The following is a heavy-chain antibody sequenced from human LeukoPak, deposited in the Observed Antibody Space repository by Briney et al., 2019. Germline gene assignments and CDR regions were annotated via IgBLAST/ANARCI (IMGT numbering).Heavy chain of an antibody. CDR3: ARHSSGWYNHFDY. J-gene: IGHJ4*02. CDR2: IYFRGST. CDR1: GGSIGSSRYY. V-gene: IGHV4-39*01. D-gene: IGHD6-19*01. Sequence: SETLSLTCTVSGGSIGSSRYYWGWIRQPPGKGLEWIGSIYFRGSTDYNPLLKSRVTIFVDTPRNQFSLKLSSVTAADTAVYYCARHSSGWYNHFDYWGQGTLVTVSS.